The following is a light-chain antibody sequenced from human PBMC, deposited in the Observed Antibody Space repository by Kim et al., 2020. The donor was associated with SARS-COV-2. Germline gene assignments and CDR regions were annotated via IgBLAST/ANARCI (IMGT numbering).Light chain of an antibody. CDR3: SSYTGSSPVV. V-gene: IGLV2-14*04. Sequence: GHPIAISCPGTSGDVGAYNYVSWYQQYPGKAPRLMIYDVFERPSGVSIRFSGSKSGNTASLTISGLQTEDEADYYCSSYTGSSPVVFGGGTQLTVL. J-gene: IGLJ2*01. CDR2: DVF. CDR1: SGDVGAYNY.